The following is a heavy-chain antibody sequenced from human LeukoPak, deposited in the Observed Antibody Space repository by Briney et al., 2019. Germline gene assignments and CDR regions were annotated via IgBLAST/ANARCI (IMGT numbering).Heavy chain of an antibody. D-gene: IGHD3-10*01. CDR2: ISAYNGNT. CDR1: GYTFTSYG. CDR3: ARDPTLYYYGSGSYHWFDP. Sequence: ASVKVSCEASGYTFTSYGISWVRQAPGQGLEWMGWISAYNGNTNYAQKLQGRVTMTTDTSTSTAYMELRSLRSDDTAVYYCARDPTLYYYGSGSYHWFDPWGQGTLVTVSS. J-gene: IGHJ5*02. V-gene: IGHV1-18*01.